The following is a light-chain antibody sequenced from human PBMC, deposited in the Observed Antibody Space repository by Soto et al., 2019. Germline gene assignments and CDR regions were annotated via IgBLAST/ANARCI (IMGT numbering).Light chain of an antibody. CDR1: QRLLHSNGYIY. Sequence: DIVMTQSPLSLPVTPGEPASISCRSSQRLLHSNGYIYLDWYLQKPVQSPQLLIYLGSNRAAGVPDRLSGSGTGIDFTLSIRRVEAEDIGVYYCMQSLLTPTFGQGTKVEIK. CDR2: LGS. V-gene: IGKV2-28*01. J-gene: IGKJ1*01. CDR3: MQSLLTPT.